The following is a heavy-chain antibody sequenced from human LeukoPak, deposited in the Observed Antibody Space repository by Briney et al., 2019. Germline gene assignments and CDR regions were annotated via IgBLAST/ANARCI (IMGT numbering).Heavy chain of an antibody. J-gene: IGHJ3*02. V-gene: IGHV3-21*01. CDR2: ISSSSSYI. Sequence: GGSLRLSCAASGFTFSSYSMNWVRQAPGKGLEWVSSISSSSSYIYYADSVKGRFTISRDNAKNSLYLQMNCLRAEDTAVYYCARDTRTTDAFDIWGQGTMVTVSS. CDR1: GFTFSSYS. CDR3: ARDTRTTDAFDI. D-gene: IGHD1-1*01.